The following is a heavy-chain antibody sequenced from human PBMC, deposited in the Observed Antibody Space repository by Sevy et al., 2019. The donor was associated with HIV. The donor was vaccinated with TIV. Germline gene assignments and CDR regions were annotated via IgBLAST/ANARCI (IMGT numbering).Heavy chain of an antibody. CDR2: ITGSGGTT. Sequence: GGSLRLSCAASRFTFSTYAMSWVRQAPGKGLEWVSAITGSGGTTYYVDSVSGRFTISRDNSKSTLFLQMNSLTAEDTAVYYCAKEAPGYNYDTSGSFDYWGQGILVTVSS. CDR3: AKEAPGYNYDTSGSFDY. J-gene: IGHJ4*02. CDR1: RFTFSTYA. D-gene: IGHD3-22*01. V-gene: IGHV3-23*01.